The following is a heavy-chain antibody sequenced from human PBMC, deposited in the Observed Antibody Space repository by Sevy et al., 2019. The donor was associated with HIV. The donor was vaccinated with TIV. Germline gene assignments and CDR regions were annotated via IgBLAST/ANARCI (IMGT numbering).Heavy chain of an antibody. D-gene: IGHD3-3*02. CDR1: GYSFTNYG. Sequence: ASVKVSCKASGYSFTNYGIGWVRQAPGQGLEWMGWISGYNGYTNYAQNLQGRVTMTTDTSTSTAYMELRSLRSDDTXXXXXXXXXXNIRSWFDPWGQGTLVTVSS. CDR2: ISGYNGYT. CDR3: XXXXXNIRSWFDP. V-gene: IGHV1-18*01. J-gene: IGHJ5*02.